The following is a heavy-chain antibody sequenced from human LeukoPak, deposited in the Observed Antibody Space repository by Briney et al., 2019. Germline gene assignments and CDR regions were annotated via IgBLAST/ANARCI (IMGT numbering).Heavy chain of an antibody. CDR3: AREVAFGGVIAPNAFDI. V-gene: IGHV4-30-2*01. CDR1: GGSISSGGYS. J-gene: IGHJ3*02. CDR2: IYHSGST. Sequence: PSQTLSLTCAVSGGSISSGGYSWSWIRQPPGKGLEWIGYIYHSGSTYYNPSLKSRVTISVDRSKNQFSLKLSSVTAADTAVYYCAREVAFGGVIAPNAFDIWSQGTMVTVSS. D-gene: IGHD3-16*02.